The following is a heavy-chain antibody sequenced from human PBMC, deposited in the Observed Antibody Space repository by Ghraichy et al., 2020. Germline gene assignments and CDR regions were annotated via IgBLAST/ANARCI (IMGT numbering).Heavy chain of an antibody. J-gene: IGHJ3*02. V-gene: IGHV3-33*05. CDR3: ARVGDFLSRICNGNRCQLDRFDI. D-gene: IGHD4/OR15-4a*01. Sequence: GGSLRLSCAASGFTFSDFGVNWVRQAPGKGLEWVSFISYDGTDEYYADSVKGRFSISRDNSKNTLYLQMNSLRVEDTAVYFCARVGDFLSRICNGNRCQLDRFDIWGQGTMVTVSS. CDR1: GFTFSDFG. CDR2: ISYDGTDE.